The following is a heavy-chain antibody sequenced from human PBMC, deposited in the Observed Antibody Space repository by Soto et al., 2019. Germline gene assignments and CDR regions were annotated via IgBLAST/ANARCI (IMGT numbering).Heavy chain of an antibody. Sequence: SETLSLTCAVSGGSISSYYWSWIRQPPGKGLEWIGNIYYTGNTKYNPSLKSRVTISVDTSKKQFSLRVSSVTAADTAVYYCAREFFGDFVMGARNWFAPWGQGTPVTVSS. V-gene: IGHV4-59*01. CDR1: GGSISSYY. J-gene: IGHJ5*02. D-gene: IGHD4-17*01. CDR3: AREFFGDFVMGARNWFAP. CDR2: IYYTGNT.